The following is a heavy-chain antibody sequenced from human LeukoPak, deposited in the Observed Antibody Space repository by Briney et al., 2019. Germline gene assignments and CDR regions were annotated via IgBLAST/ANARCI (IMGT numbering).Heavy chain of an antibody. D-gene: IGHD2-2*01. CDR3: AKGYCISTSCFFDY. J-gene: IGHJ4*02. CDR1: GFTFDDYA. V-gene: IGHV3-9*01. CDR2: ISWNSGSI. Sequence: SGGSLRLSCAASGFTFDDYAMHWVRQAPGKGLEWVSGISWNSGSIGYADSVKGRFTISRDNAKNSLYLQMNSLRAEDTALYYCAKGYCISTSCFFDYWGQGTLVTVSS.